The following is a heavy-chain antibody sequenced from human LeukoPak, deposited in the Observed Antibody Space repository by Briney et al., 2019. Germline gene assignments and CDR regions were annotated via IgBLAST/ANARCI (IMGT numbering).Heavy chain of an antibody. J-gene: IGHJ3*02. CDR1: SASISSSY. CDR2: MYSGGSP. V-gene: IGHV4-4*07. D-gene: IGHD2/OR15-2a*01. CDR3: ARAVNMAFDI. Sequence: PSETLSLTCTVSSASISSSYWSWIRQPAGKGLEWIGRMYSGGSPNYNPPLKSRVTMSVDTSKNQFSLKQSSVTAADTAVYYCARAVNMAFDIWGQGTMVTVSS.